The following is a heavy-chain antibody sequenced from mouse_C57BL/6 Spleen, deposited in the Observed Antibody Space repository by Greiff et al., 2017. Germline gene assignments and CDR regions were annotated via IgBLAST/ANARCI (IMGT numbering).Heavy chain of an antibody. CDR2: IDPSDSYT. V-gene: IGHV1-69*01. Sequence: QVQLKQPGAELVMPGASVKLSCKASGYTFTSYWMHWVKQRPGQGLEWIGEIDPSDSYTNYNQKFKGKSTLTVDKSSSTAYMQLSSLTSEDSAGYYCARSDYYGSSYWYFDVWSTGTTVTVSS. CDR3: ARSDYYGSSYWYFDV. J-gene: IGHJ1*03. CDR1: GYTFTSYW. D-gene: IGHD1-1*01.